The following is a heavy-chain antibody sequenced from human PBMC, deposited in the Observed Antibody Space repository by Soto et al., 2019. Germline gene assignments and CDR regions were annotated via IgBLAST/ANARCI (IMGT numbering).Heavy chain of an antibody. D-gene: IGHD3-16*01. CDR1: GFSFSTYG. V-gene: IGHV3-23*01. Sequence: GGSLRLSCAASGFSFSTYGMSWVRQAPGRGLEWVSTISATGGSSYYTDSVKGRFTISRDNSKNTLYLQMNSLRAGDTAVYYCTKGVGDWGIYYFDCWGQGNMVTVSS. CDR2: ISATGGSS. J-gene: IGHJ4*02. CDR3: TKGVGDWGIYYFDC.